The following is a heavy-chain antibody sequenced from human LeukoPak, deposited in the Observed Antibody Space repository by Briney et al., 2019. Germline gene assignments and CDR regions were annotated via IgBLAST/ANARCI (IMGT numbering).Heavy chain of an antibody. CDR1: GYSFNIYE. CDR3: SRGPRFDP. CDR2: VNPNSGDT. Sequence: ASVKVSRKTSGYSFNIYEINWVRQATGQGLEWMGWVNPNSGDTDYAQKFQGRLTMTRNTSISTAYMELSGLRLEDTAVYYCSRGPRFDPWGQGTQVTVSS. J-gene: IGHJ5*02. V-gene: IGHV1-8*01.